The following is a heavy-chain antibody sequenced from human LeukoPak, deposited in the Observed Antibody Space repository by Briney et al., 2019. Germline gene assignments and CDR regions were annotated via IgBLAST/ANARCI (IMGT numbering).Heavy chain of an antibody. J-gene: IGHJ5*02. CDR2: IIPIFGTA. D-gene: IGHD5-18*01. Sequence: GASVKVSCKASGGTFSSYAISWVRQAPGQGLEWMGGIIPIFGTANYAQKFQGRVTITADGSTSTAYMELSSLRSEDTAVYYCARDGRELEDTAMVPYWFDPWGQGTLVTVSS. CDR3: ARDGRELEDTAMVPYWFDP. V-gene: IGHV1-69*13. CDR1: GGTFSSYA.